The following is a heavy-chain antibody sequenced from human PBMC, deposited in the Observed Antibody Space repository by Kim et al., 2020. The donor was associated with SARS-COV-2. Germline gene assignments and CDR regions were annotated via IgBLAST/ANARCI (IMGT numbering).Heavy chain of an antibody. V-gene: IGHV1-24*01. J-gene: IGHJ6*02. CDR3: ATGPAVAGTLVHYYYYYGMDV. CDR1: GYTLTELS. D-gene: IGHD6-19*01. Sequence: ASVKVSCKVSGYTLTELSMHWVRQAPGKGLEWMGGFDPEDGETIYAQKFQGRVTMTEHTSTDTAYMELSSLRSEDTAVYYCATGPAVAGTLVHYYYYYGMDVWGQGAPRTVSS. CDR2: FDPEDGET.